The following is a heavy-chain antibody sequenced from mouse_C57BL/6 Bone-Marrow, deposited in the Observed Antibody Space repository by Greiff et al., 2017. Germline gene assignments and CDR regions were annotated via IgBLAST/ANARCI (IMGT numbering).Heavy chain of an antibody. D-gene: IGHD1-1*01. Sequence: VQLVESGAELVKPGASVKMSCKASGYTFTTYPIEWMKQNHGKSLEWIGNFHPYNNDTKYNEKFKGKATLTVEKSSSTVYLELSRLTSDDSAVXYCARSDYYGSSYWYFDVWGTGTTVTVSS. CDR2: FHPYNNDT. CDR1: GYTFTTYP. V-gene: IGHV1-47*01. CDR3: ARSDYYGSSYWYFDV. J-gene: IGHJ1*03.